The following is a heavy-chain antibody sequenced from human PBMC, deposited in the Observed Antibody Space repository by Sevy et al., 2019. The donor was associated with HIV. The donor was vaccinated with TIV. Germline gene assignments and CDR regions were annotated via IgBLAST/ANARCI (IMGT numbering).Heavy chain of an antibody. D-gene: IGHD3-9*01. J-gene: IGHJ6*02. Sequence: SETLSLTCTLSGGSISSYYWSWIRQPAGKGLEWIGRIYTSGSTNYNPSLKSRVTMSVDTSKNQFSLKLSSVTAADTAVYYCARDMKYYDILSRDYGMDVWGQGTTVTVSS. V-gene: IGHV4-4*07. CDR3: ARDMKYYDILSRDYGMDV. CDR2: IYTSGST. CDR1: GGSISSYY.